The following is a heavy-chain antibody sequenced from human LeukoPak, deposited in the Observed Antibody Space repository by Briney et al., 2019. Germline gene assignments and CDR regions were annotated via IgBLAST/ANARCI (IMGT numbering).Heavy chain of an antibody. CDR3: ARGGYYYDSSGYYWSDYYYGMDV. J-gene: IGHJ6*02. CDR1: GGSTSSGSYY. CDR2: IYTSGST. Sequence: SQTLSLTCTVSGGSTSSGSYYWSWIRQPAGKGLEWIGRIYTSGSTNYNPSLKSRVTMSVDTSKNQFSLKLSSVTAADTAVYYCARGGYYYDSSGYYWSDYYYGMDVWGQGTTVTVSS. V-gene: IGHV4-61*02. D-gene: IGHD3-22*01.